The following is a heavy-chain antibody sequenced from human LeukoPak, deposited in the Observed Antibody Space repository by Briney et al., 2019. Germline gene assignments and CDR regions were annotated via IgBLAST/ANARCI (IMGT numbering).Heavy chain of an antibody. D-gene: IGHD5-18*01. CDR2: IYYSGDT. CDR1: GGSISSGDYY. J-gene: IGHJ4*02. Sequence: KPSQTLSLTCTVSGGSISSGDYYWSWIRRHPRTGLEWIVYIYYSGDTYYNPSLKIRVTISVDTSKNQFSLKLSSVTAADTAVYYCARAPRDTNSWYYFDYWGQGTLVSVSS. V-gene: IGHV4-31*02. CDR3: ARAPRDTNSWYYFDY.